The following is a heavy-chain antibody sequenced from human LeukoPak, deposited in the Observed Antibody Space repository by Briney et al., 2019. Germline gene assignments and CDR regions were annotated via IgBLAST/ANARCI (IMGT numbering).Heavy chain of an antibody. V-gene: IGHV1-24*01. J-gene: IGHJ5*02. D-gene: IGHD3-16*01. CDR1: GYTLTELS. Sequence: GASVTVSCKVSGYTLTELSMHWVRQAPGKGLEWMGGFDPEDGETIYAQKFQGRVTMTEDTSTDTAYMELSSLRSEDTAVYYCATSGGDELVKNNWFDHWGQGTLVTVSS. CDR3: ATSGGDELVKNNWFDH. CDR2: FDPEDGET.